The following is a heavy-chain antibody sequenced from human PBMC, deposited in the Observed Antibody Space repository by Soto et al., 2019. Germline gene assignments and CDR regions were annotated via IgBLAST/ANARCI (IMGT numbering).Heavy chain of an antibody. D-gene: IGHD6-19*01. CDR2: ISYDGSNK. J-gene: IGHJ4*02. CDR3: ARRTVAGPFDY. V-gene: IGHV3-30-3*01. Sequence: GGSLRLSCAASGFTFSSYAMHWVRQAPGKGLEWVAVISYDGSNKYYADSVKGRFTISRDNSKNTLYLQMNSLRAEDTAVYYCARRTVAGPFDYWGQGTLVTVSS. CDR1: GFTFSSYA.